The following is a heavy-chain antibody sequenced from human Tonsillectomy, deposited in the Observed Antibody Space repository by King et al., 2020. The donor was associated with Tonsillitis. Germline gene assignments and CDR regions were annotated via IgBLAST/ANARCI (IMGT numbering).Heavy chain of an antibody. J-gene: IGHJ4*02. D-gene: IGHD2-21*02. V-gene: IGHV3-33*08. CDR2: IWFDGSNK. Sequence: QVQLVESGGGVVQPGTSLRLSCAASGFTFSSYGFHLVRQAPGKGLEWVAVIWFDGSNKYYADAVKGRFTISRDNSKNTLYLQMNSLRAEDTAVYYCVRDDTSRAYCGGDCDYFDYWGQGTLVTVSS. CDR1: GFTFSSYG. CDR3: VRDDTSRAYCGGDCDYFDY.